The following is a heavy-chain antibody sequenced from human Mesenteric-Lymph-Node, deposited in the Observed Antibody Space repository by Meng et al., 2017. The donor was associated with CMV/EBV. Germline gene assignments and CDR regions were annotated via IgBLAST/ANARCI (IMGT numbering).Heavy chain of an antibody. D-gene: IGHD3-22*01. CDR1: GFSFSIYA. CDR2: IRSKTYGGTA. V-gene: IGHV3-49*03. CDR3: TRDSWVDSRSDAFDI. Sequence: GESLKIFCAAFGFSFSIYAMNWLRQAPGKGLEWVAFIRSKTYGGTAEYASSVKGRFAIPRDESKNISHLQMNGLKTEDTAVYYCTRDSWVDSRSDAFDIWGQGTMVTVSS. J-gene: IGHJ3*02.